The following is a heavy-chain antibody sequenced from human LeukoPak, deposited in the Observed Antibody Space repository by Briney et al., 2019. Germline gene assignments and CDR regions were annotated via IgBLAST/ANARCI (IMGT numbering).Heavy chain of an antibody. CDR2: INHSGST. CDR3: ARARGYSGYDPIGY. V-gene: IGHV4-34*01. D-gene: IGHD5-12*01. CDR1: GGSFSGYY. J-gene: IGHJ4*02. Sequence: SETLSLTCAVYGGSFSGYYWSWIRQPPGKGLEWIGEINHSGSTNYNPSLKSRVTMSVDTSKNQFSLKLSSVTAADTAVYYCARARGYSGYDPIGYWGRGTLVTVSS.